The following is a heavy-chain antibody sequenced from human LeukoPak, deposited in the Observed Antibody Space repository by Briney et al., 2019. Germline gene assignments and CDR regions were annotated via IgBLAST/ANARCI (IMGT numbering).Heavy chain of an antibody. CDR3: AKGVSKYDFDY. V-gene: IGHV3-48*01. CDR2: ISGSSTTI. J-gene: IGHJ4*02. CDR1: GFTFNIYS. D-gene: IGHD4-11*01. Sequence: PGGSLRLSCAASGFTFNIYSMNRVRQAPGKGLEWVSYISGSSTTIYYADSLKGRFTISRDNSKNTLYLQVNSLRAEDTAVYYCAKGVSKYDFDYWGQGTLVTVSS.